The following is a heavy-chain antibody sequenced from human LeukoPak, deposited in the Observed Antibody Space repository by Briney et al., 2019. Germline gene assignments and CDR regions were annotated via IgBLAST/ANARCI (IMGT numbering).Heavy chain of an antibody. V-gene: IGHV4-61*01. Sequence: PSETLSLTCAVSGYSISSGYYWGWIRQPPGKGLEWIGYIYYSGSTNYNPSLKSRVTISVDTSKNQFSLKLSSVTAADTAVYYCARTPKKYYYDSSGYYFDYWGQGTLVTVSS. D-gene: IGHD3-22*01. CDR3: ARTPKKYYYDSSGYYFDY. CDR2: IYYSGST. J-gene: IGHJ4*02. CDR1: GYSISSGYY.